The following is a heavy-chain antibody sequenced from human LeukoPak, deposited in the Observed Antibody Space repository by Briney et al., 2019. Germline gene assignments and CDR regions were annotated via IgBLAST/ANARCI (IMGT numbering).Heavy chain of an antibody. J-gene: IGHJ4*02. V-gene: IGHV1-2*02. CDR3: ARSTSIVARVKSPFDN. Sequence: ASVKVSCKASGYTFSGHYMHWVRQAPGQGLEWMGWFDPNSGATSSAQKFQGRVTMTRDTSISTAYMELSSLTSDDTAVYYCARSTSIVARVKSPFDNWSQGTLLTVSS. D-gene: IGHD2-15*01. CDR2: FDPNSGAT. CDR1: GYTFSGHY.